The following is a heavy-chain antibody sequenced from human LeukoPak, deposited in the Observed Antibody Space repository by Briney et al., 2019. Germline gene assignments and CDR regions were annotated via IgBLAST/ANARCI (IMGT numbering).Heavy chain of an antibody. J-gene: IGHJ6*02. V-gene: IGHV1-24*01. D-gene: IGHD3-9*01. Sequence: ASVKVSCKVSGYTLTELSMHWVRQAPGKGLEWMGGFDPEDGETIYAQKFQGGVTMTEDTSTDTAYMELSSLRSEDTAVYYCATYRNELRYFDWLSNYYYYGMDVWGQGTTATVSS. CDR3: ATYRNELRYFDWLSNYYYYGMDV. CDR2: FDPEDGET. CDR1: GYTLTELS.